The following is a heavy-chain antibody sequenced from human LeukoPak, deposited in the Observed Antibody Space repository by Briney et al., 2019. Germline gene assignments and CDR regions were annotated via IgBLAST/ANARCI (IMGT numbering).Heavy chain of an antibody. Sequence: GAPVKVSCKASGYTFTSYGISWVRQAPGQGLEWMGWISAYNGNTNYAQKLQGRVTITRDTSASTAYMELSSLRSEDMAVYYCARSRGVAGNFDYWGQGTLVTVSS. CDR2: ISAYNGNT. CDR1: GYTFTSYG. V-gene: IGHV1-18*03. D-gene: IGHD6-13*01. CDR3: ARSRGVAGNFDY. J-gene: IGHJ4*02.